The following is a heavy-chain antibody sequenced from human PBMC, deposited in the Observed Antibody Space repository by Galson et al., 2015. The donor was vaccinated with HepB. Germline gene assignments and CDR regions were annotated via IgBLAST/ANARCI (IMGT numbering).Heavy chain of an antibody. Sequence: LSLTCAVYGGSFSGYYWSWIRQPPGKGLEWIGEINHSGSTNYNPSLKSRVTISVDTSKNQFSLKLSSVTAADTAVYYCARGLGVTTYFHFDYWGQGTLVTVSS. D-gene: IGHD4-17*01. V-gene: IGHV4-34*01. CDR2: INHSGST. CDR3: ARGLGVTTYFHFDY. CDR1: GGSFSGYY. J-gene: IGHJ4*02.